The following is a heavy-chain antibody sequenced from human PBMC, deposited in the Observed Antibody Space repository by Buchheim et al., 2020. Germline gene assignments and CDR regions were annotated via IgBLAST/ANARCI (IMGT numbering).Heavy chain of an antibody. J-gene: IGHJ6*02. CDR1: GYTFTGYY. CDR3: ARTSSSLDYYYYGMDV. Sequence: QVQLVQSGAEVKKPGASVKVSCKASGYTFTGYYMHWVRQAPGQGLEWMGWINPNSGSTNYAQKFQGRVTMTRDTSISTAYMELSRLGSDDTAVYYCARTSSSLDYYYYGMDVWGQGTT. V-gene: IGHV1-2*02. CDR2: INPNSGST. D-gene: IGHD6-6*01.